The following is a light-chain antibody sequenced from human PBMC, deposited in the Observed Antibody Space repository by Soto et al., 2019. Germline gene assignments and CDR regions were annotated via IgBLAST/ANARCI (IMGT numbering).Light chain of an antibody. CDR1: QSISSW. J-gene: IGKJ1*01. Sequence: DIQMTQSPSTLSAFVGDRVTITCRASQSISSWLAWYQQKPGKAPKLLIYKASNLESGVPSRFSGSGSGTEFTLTISSLQPDDFATYYCQQYNSYPWTFGQGTKVDIK. CDR3: QQYNSYPWT. V-gene: IGKV1-5*03. CDR2: KAS.